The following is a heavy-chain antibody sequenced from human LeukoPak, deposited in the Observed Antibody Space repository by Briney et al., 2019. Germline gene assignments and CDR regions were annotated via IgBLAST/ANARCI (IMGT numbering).Heavy chain of an antibody. CDR1: GGSISSSRYY. CDR2: IYYSGGT. J-gene: IGHJ4*02. Sequence: PSETLSLTCTVSGGSISSSRYYWGWIRQPPGKGLEWIGSIYYSGGTYYNPSLKSRVTISLDTSKNQFSLKLTSVTAADTAVYYCARNSRTYGDYDFWGQGTLVTVSS. D-gene: IGHD4-17*01. V-gene: IGHV4-39*07. CDR3: ARNSRTYGDYDF.